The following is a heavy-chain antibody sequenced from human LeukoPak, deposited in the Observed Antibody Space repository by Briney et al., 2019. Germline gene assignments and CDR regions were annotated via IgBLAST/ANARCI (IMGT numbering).Heavy chain of an antibody. J-gene: IGHJ4*02. CDR1: GFTVSRNF. CDR3: ARAGPSSSWHQFDY. V-gene: IGHV3-66*01. D-gene: IGHD6-13*01. CDR2: IYSGGRT. Sequence: GGSLRLSCAASGFTVSRNFMSWVRQAPGKGLEWVSVIYSGGRTYYADSVKGRFTISRDNSKNTLYLQMNRLRAEDTAVYYCARAGPSSSWHQFDYWGQGTLVTVSS.